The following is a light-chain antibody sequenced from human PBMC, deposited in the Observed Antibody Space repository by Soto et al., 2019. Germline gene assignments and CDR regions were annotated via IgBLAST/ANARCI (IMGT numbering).Light chain of an antibody. J-gene: IGKJ3*01. CDR2: GAS. Sequence: EIVLTQSPGTLSLSPGERATLSCRASQSVSSSYLAWYQQKPGQAPRLLIYGASSRATGIPDRFSGSGSGTDFTLTIRRLETEDVAVYYCQEYGSSLFTFGPGTKVDIK. V-gene: IGKV3-20*01. CDR3: QEYGSSLFT. CDR1: QSVSSSY.